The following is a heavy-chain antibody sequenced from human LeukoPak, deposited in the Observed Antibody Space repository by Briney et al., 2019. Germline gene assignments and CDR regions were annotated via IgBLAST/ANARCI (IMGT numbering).Heavy chain of an antibody. CDR2: IEPSASTT. Sequence: GQPLTFSCKGSGYSFTSYWISWVRQMPGKALEWMGRIEPSASTTNYSPSFQGHVIISTDKSISTAYLHWSSLKASDTAMYYCARHDNGYAYSNNTANWGQGTLVTVSS. J-gene: IGHJ4*02. CDR3: ARHDNGYAYSNNTAN. D-gene: IGHD5-18*01. CDR1: GYSFTSYW. V-gene: IGHV5-10-1*01.